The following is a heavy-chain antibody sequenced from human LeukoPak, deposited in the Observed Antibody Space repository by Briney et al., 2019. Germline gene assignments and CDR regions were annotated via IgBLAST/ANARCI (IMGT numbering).Heavy chain of an antibody. CDR1: GFTFSSYA. V-gene: IGHV3-23*01. CDR2: ISGSGGST. Sequence: PGGSLRLSCAASGFTFSSYAMSWVRQAPGKELEWVSAISGSGGSTYYADSVKGRFTISRDNSKNTLYLQMNSLRAEDTAVYYCAKVFAPVRGVIDWFDPWGQGTLVTVSS. J-gene: IGHJ5*02. D-gene: IGHD3-10*01. CDR3: AKVFAPVRGVIDWFDP.